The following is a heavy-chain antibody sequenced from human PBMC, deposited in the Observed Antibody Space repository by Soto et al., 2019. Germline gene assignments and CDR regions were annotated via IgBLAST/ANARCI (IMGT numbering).Heavy chain of an antibody. Sequence: QLQLQESGPGLVKPSETLSLTCTVSGGSISSSSYYWGWIRQPPGKGLEWIGSIYYSGSTYYNPSLKSRVTISVDTSKNQFFLKLSSVTAADTAVYYCARHNRDLLTTVNWFDPWGQGTLVTVSS. D-gene: IGHD4-17*01. CDR2: IYYSGST. J-gene: IGHJ5*02. CDR1: GGSISSSSYY. V-gene: IGHV4-39*01. CDR3: ARHNRDLLTTVNWFDP.